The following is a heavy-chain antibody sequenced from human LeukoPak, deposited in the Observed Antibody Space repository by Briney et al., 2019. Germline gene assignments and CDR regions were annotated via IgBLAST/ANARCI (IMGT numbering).Heavy chain of an antibody. CDR1: GFTFSSYE. CDR2: ISSSGSTI. Sequence: GGSLRLSRAASGFTFSSYEMNWVRQAPGKGLEWVSYISSSGSTIYYADSVKGRFTISRDNAKNSLYLQMNSLRAEDTAVYYCARGVYYDSSGPHDYWGQGTLVTVSS. D-gene: IGHD3-22*01. V-gene: IGHV3-48*03. CDR3: ARGVYYDSSGPHDY. J-gene: IGHJ4*02.